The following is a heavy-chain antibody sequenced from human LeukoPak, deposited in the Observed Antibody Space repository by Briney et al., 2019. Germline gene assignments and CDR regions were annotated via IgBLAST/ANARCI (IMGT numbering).Heavy chain of an antibody. CDR1: GYTFTGYY. V-gene: IGHV1-2*02. Sequence: GASVKVSCKASGYTFTGYYMHWVRQAPGQGLEWMGWINPNSGGTNYAQKFQGRVTMTRDTSISTAYMELSRLRSDDTAVYYCARDAGYYDSSGGFDPWGQGTLVTVSS. CDR3: ARDAGYYDSSGGFDP. D-gene: IGHD3-22*01. CDR2: INPNSGGT. J-gene: IGHJ5*02.